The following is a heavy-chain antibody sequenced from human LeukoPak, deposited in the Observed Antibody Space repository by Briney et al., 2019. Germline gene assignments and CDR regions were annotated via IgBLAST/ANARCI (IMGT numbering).Heavy chain of an antibody. Sequence: GGSLRLSCAASGFTFSSYDMHWVRQATGKGLEWVSAIDTAGETYYPGSVKGLFTISRENAKNSLYLQMNSLRAEDTAVYYCARGGSIFGVDYWGQGTLVTVSS. D-gene: IGHD3-3*01. J-gene: IGHJ4*02. CDR2: IDTAGET. CDR3: ARGGSIFGVDY. V-gene: IGHV3-13*01. CDR1: GFTFSSYD.